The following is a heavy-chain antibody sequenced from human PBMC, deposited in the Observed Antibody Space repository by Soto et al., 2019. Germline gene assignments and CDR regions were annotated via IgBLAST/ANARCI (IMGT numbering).Heavy chain of an antibody. V-gene: IGHV3-21*01. CDR2: ISSSSSYI. Sequence: EVQLVESGGGLVKPGGSLRLSCAASGFTFSSFTMNWVRQAPGKGLEWVASISSSSSYIYYVDSVKGRFTISRDNAKNSLYLQMNSLRVEDTAVYYCARPQYVDYGGYYFYGMDVWGQGTTVTVSS. D-gene: IGHD4-17*01. CDR3: ARPQYVDYGGYYFYGMDV. J-gene: IGHJ6*02. CDR1: GFTFSSFT.